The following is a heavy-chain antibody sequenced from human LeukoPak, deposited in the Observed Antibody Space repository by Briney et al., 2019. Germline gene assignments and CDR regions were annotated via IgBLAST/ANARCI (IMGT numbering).Heavy chain of an antibody. V-gene: IGHV3-66*01. CDR3: ARGGSDFDISGYYFY. D-gene: IGHD3-22*01. CDR2: IYSGGST. CDR1: GFTVGSNT. Sequence: GGSLRLSCADSGFTVGSNTMSWVRPAPGKGLEWVSIIYSGGSTSYADSVKGRFTISRYNSKNTLYLQMNSLRTEDTAVYYCARGGSDFDISGYYFYWGQGTLVTVSS. J-gene: IGHJ4*02.